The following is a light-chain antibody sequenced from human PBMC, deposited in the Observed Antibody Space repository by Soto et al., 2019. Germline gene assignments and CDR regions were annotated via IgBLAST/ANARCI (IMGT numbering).Light chain of an antibody. CDR1: QSVSTR. CDR2: DAS. J-gene: IGKJ1*01. CDR3: QQYSVYWT. V-gene: IGKV1-5*02. Sequence: DIHITESPSSLSASVGDRVTIICRASQSVSTRLAWYQQKPGKAPKVLIYDASSWAGGVPSRFTGSGSGTESTLTINSLQPDDFATYYCQQYSVYWTFGQGTKVDIK.